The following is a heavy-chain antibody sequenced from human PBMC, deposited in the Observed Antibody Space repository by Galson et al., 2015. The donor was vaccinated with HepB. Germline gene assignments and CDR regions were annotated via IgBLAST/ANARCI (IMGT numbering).Heavy chain of an antibody. V-gene: IGHV3-15*07. CDR3: TTGNSSSWYGDYYYGMDV. Sequence: SLRLSCAASGFTFSNAWMNWVRQAPGKGLEWVGRIKSKTDGGTTDYAAPVKGRFTISRDDSKNTLYLQMNSLKTEDTAVYYCTTGNSSSWYGDYYYGMDVWGQGTTVTVSS. J-gene: IGHJ6*02. CDR1: GFTFSNAW. CDR2: IKSKTDGGTT. D-gene: IGHD6-13*01.